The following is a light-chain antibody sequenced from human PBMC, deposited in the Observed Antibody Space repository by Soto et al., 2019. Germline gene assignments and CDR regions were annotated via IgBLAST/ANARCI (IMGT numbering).Light chain of an antibody. CDR2: VNS. V-gene: IGLV1-40*01. Sequence: QLVLTQPPSVSGAPGQRVTISCTGSSSNIGSGYDVHWYQQLPGTAPKLLIYVNSNRPSGVPDRFSGSKSGTSAALAITGLQAEDEADYYCQSYDFSPSSSVFGGGTKLTVL. CDR3: QSYDFSPSSSV. CDR1: SSNIGSGYD. J-gene: IGLJ2*01.